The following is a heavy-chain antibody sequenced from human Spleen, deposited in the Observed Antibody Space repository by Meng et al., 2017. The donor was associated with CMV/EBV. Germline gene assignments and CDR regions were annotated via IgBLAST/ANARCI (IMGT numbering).Heavy chain of an antibody. Sequence: SVKVSCKASGGSFSRYAISWVRQAPGQGLEWMGGIIPLLGTANYAQKFQGRVTITTDESTSTAYMELSSLRSEDTAVYYCARDRADSSSPHGYGYYYGMDVWGQGTTVTVSS. J-gene: IGHJ6*02. CDR2: IIPLLGTA. D-gene: IGHD6-6*01. V-gene: IGHV1-69*05. CDR1: GGSFSRYA. CDR3: ARDRADSSSPHGYGYYYGMDV.